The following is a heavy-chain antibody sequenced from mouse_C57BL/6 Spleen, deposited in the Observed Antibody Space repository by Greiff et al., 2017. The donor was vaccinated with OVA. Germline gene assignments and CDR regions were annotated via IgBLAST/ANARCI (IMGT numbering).Heavy chain of an antibody. CDR2: IHPNSGST. CDR1: GYTFTSYW. V-gene: IGHV1-64*01. D-gene: IGHD3-1*01. CDR3: ARREQRGYVEDFDY. Sequence: QVQLQQPGAELVKPGASVKLSCKASGYTFTSYWMHWVKQRPGQGLEWIGMIHPNSGSTNYNEKFKSKATLTVDKSSSTAYRQLSSLTSEDSAVYYGARREQRGYVEDFDYWGQGTTLTVSS. J-gene: IGHJ2*01.